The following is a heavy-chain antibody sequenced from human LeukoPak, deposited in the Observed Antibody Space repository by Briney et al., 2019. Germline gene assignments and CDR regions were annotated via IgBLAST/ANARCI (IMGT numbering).Heavy chain of an antibody. J-gene: IGHJ5*02. Sequence: GASVKVSCKASGYTFTSYGISWVRQAPGQGLEWIGWISAYNGNTNYAQKLQGRVTMTTDTSTSTAYMELRSLRSDDTAVYYCARDKAQYQLLFMEYNWFDPWGQGTLVTVSS. V-gene: IGHV1-18*04. CDR1: GYTFTSYG. CDR3: ARDKAQYQLLFMEYNWFDP. D-gene: IGHD2-2*01. CDR2: ISAYNGNT.